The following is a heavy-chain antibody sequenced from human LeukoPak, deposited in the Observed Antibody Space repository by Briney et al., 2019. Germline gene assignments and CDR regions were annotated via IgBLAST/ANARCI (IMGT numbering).Heavy chain of an antibody. V-gene: IGHV1-2*06. CDR1: GYTFTGYY. CDR3: AREDSSGYYLFDY. CDR2: INPNSGGT. J-gene: IGHJ4*02. D-gene: IGHD3-22*01. Sequence: ASVKVSCKASGYTFTGYYMHWVRQAPGQGLEWMGRINPNSGGTDYAQKFQGRVTMTRDTSISTAYMELSRLRSDDTAVYYCAREDSSGYYLFDYWGQGTLVTVSS.